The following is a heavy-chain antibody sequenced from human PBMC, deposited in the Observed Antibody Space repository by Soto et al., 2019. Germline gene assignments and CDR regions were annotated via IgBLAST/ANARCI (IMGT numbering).Heavy chain of an antibody. Sequence: QVQLQESGPGLVKPSQTLSLTCTVSGGSISSGGYYWSWIRPHPGKGLEWIGYIYYSGSTYYNPSLKSRVTISVDTSKNQFSLKLSSVTAADTAVYYCARGGRRSPGMDVWGQGTTVTVSS. V-gene: IGHV4-31*03. J-gene: IGHJ6*02. CDR1: GGSISSGGYY. CDR2: IYYSGST. CDR3: ARGGRRSPGMDV.